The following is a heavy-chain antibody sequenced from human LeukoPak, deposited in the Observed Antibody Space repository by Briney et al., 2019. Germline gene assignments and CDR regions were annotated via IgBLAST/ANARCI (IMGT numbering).Heavy chain of an antibody. CDR1: GGSISSSSYY. J-gene: IGHJ4*02. Sequence: PSETLSLTCTVSGGSISSSSYYWGWIRQPPGKGLEWIGSIYYSGSTYYNPSLESRVTISVDTSKNQFSLKLSSVTAADTAVYYCARHPRHRSSTSCNFDYWGQGTLVTVSS. CDR3: ARHPRHRSSTSCNFDY. D-gene: IGHD2-2*01. CDR2: IYYSGST. V-gene: IGHV4-39*01.